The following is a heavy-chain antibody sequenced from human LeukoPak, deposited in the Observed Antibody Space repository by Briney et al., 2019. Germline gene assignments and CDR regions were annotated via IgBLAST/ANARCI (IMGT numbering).Heavy chain of an antibody. CDR2: SHNDGNSV. CDR3: VRHNYGYDY. V-gene: IGHV3-74*01. Sequence: GGSLRLSCAASGFTFNRYWMHWVRQVPGKEVVWVSHSHNDGNSVSYADPVKGRFTVSRDNAKNTLYLQMSRLRAEDTAVYYCVRHNYGYDYCGQGTLVTVSS. D-gene: IGHD3-10*01. J-gene: IGHJ4*02. CDR1: GFTFNRYW.